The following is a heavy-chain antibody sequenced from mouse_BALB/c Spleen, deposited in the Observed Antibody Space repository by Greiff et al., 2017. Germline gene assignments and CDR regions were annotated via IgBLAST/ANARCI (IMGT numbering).Heavy chain of an antibody. CDR3: ARDYGSSYWFAY. D-gene: IGHD1-1*01. V-gene: IGHV1S29*02. Sequence: EVQLKQSGPELVKPGASVKISCKASGYTFTDYNMHWVKQSHGKSLEWIGYIYPYNGGTGYNQKFKSKATLTVDNSSSTAYMELRSLTSEDSAVYYCARDYGSSYWFAYWGQGTLVTVSA. J-gene: IGHJ3*01. CDR1: GYTFTDYN. CDR2: IYPYNGGT.